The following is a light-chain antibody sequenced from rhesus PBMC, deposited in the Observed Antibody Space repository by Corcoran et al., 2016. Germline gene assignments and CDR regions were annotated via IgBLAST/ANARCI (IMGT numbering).Light chain of an antibody. CDR1: QSFSSS. CDR3: QQYYSYPFT. J-gene: IGKJ3*01. CDR2: SAS. V-gene: IGKV1-46*01. Sequence: DIQMTQSPSSLSTSVGDTVTITCRASQSFSSSLAWYQQKPGQAPKLLIYSASSLQSGVPSRFSGSKSGTYFTLTISSLQPEDIASYYCQQYYSYPFTFGPGTKLDIK.